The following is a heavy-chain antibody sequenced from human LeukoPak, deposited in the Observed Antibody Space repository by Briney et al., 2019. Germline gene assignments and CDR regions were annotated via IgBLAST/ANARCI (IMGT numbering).Heavy chain of an antibody. J-gene: IGHJ4*02. CDR1: GGSISSSSYY. Sequence: SETLSLTCTVSGGSISSSSYYWGWIRQPPGKGLEWIGSIYYSGSTYYNPSLKSRVTISVDTSKNQFSLKLSSVTAADTAVYYCARALRWFLPQHNWGQGTLVTVSS. CDR2: IYYSGST. D-gene: IGHD4-23*01. CDR3: ARALRWFLPQHN. V-gene: IGHV4-39*07.